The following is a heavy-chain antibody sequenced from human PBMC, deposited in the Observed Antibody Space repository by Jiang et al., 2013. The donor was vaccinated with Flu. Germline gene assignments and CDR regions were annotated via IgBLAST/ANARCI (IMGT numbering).Heavy chain of an antibody. V-gene: IGHV3-43*01. J-gene: IGHJ4*02. CDR2: ISWDGGST. CDR3: ARGPNGELREDYFDY. CDR1: GFTFDDYT. D-gene: IGHD3-10*01. Sequence: VQLLESGGVVVQPGGSLRLSCAASGFTFDDYTMHWVRQAPGKGLEWVSLISWDGGSTYYADSVKGRFTISRDNSKNSLYLQMNSLRTEDTASYYCARGPNGELREDYFDYWGQGTPGHRLL.